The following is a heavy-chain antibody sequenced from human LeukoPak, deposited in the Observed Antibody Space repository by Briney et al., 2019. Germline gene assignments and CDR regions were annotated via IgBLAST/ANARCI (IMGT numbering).Heavy chain of an antibody. CDR2: ISSSSSYI. Sequence: PGGSLRLSCAASGFTFSSYNMDWVRQAPGKGLEWVSSISSSSSYIYYADSVKGRFTISRDNAKNSLYLQMNSLRAEDTAVYYCARDRFQRYCSSTSCKFNWFDPWGQGTLVTVSS. V-gene: IGHV3-21*01. J-gene: IGHJ5*02. CDR3: ARDRFQRYCSSTSCKFNWFDP. D-gene: IGHD2-2*01. CDR1: GFTFSSYN.